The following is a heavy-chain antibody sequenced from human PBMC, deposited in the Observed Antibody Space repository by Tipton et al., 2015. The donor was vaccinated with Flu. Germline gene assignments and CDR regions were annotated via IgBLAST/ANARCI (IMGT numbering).Heavy chain of an antibody. CDR2: INPDGAYT. CDR1: GYTFTNYY. CDR3: ARGPGDSWKFDF. Sequence: QMQLVQSGAEVKKPGASVKVSCKASGYTFTNYYVHWVRQAPGQGLQWMGIINPDGAYTVYAQNFKGRVTMTRDTSTSTVYMELSSLRSEDTAVYYCARGPGDSWKFDFWGQGTLVTVSS. V-gene: IGHV1-46*01. J-gene: IGHJ4*02. D-gene: IGHD3-3*01.